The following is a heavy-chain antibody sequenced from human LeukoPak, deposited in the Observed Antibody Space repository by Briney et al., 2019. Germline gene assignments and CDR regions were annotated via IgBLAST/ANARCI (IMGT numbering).Heavy chain of an antibody. J-gene: IGHJ4*02. D-gene: IGHD2-8*02. CDR2: VFPSGGEI. Sequence: GGSLRLSCAASGFSFSTFAKIWVRQPPRAGLEWVSIVFPSGGEIHYADPARRRFTISRVNTNINLSPLMNSQLADDPTHYYCSTYRQVLLPFESWGQGTLVTVSS. V-gene: IGHV3-23*01. CDR1: GFSFSTFA. CDR3: STYRQVLLPFES.